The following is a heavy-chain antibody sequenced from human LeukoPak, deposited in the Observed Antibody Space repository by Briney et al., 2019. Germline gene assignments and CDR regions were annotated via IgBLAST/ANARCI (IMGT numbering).Heavy chain of an antibody. D-gene: IGHD3-9*01. Sequence: GGSLRLSCAASGFTVSSNYMSWVRQAPGKGLEWVANIKQDGSEKYYVDSVKGRFTISRDNAKNSLYLRLNSLRVEDTAVYYCARDPTHYLRYGYFDYWGQGTLVTVSS. CDR3: ARDPTHYLRYGYFDY. CDR1: GFTVSSNY. CDR2: IKQDGSEK. V-gene: IGHV3-7*01. J-gene: IGHJ4*02.